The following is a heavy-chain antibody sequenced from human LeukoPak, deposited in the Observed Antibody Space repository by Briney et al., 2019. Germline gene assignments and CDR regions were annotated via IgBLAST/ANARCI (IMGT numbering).Heavy chain of an antibody. J-gene: IGHJ4*02. CDR3: ATMSFYGDYYFEY. D-gene: IGHD4-17*01. V-gene: IGHV1-18*01. CDR1: GYTFTSFG. CDR2: ISAYYGNT. Sequence: GRSVKLSCKISGYTFTSFGLSCGRQAPGQGREWMGWISAYYGNTTHAQNLQGRVTMPTDTSTSTPHMALRSLRSAATAVFYCATMSFYGDYYFEYCGEGALVTVSS.